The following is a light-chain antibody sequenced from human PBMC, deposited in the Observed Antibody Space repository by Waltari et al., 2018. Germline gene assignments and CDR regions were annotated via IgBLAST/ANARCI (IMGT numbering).Light chain of an antibody. CDR1: TSTFGSYAL. V-gene: IGLV2-23*01. CDR3: CSYAGNTVWV. Sequence: QSALTPPASVSGSPGQSITIPSTGTTSTFGSYALVSWYQQHPDKAPKLMVYEGTKRPPGISTRFSGAKSGNTASLTISGLQAEDEADYYCCSYAGNTVWVFGGGTKLTVL. J-gene: IGLJ3*02. CDR2: EGT.